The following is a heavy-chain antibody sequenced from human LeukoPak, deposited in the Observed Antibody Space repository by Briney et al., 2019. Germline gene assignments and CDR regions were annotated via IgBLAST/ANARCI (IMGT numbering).Heavy chain of an antibody. V-gene: IGHV3-30*14. CDR3: ARGEGGYFDY. CDR2: ISYDGSNK. CDR1: GFTFSSYA. D-gene: IGHD3-16*01. J-gene: IGHJ4*02. Sequence: PGGSLRLSCAASGFTFSSYAMHWVRQAPGKGLEWVAVISYDGSNKYYADSVKGRFTISRDNSKNTLYLQMNSLRAEDTAVYYCARGEGGYFDYWGQGTLVTVSS.